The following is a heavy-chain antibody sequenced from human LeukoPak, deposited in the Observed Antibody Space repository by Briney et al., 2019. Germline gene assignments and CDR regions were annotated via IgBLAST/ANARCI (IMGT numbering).Heavy chain of an antibody. J-gene: IGHJ5*02. CDR2: INHSGST. Sequence: SETLSLTCAVYGGSFSGYYWSWVRQPPGKGLEWIGEINHSGSTNYNPSLKSRVTISVDTSKTQFSLKLSSVTAADTAVYYCARSSSWYRWFDPWGQGTLVTVSS. CDR3: ARSSSWYRWFDP. V-gene: IGHV4-34*01. CDR1: GGSFSGYY. D-gene: IGHD6-13*01.